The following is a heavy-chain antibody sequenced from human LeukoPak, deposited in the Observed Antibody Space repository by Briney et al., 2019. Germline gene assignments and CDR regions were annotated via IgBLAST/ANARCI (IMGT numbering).Heavy chain of an antibody. CDR1: GGSISSGGYY. CDR3: ARLSSGWPRAHIDY. Sequence: PSETLSLTCTVSGGSISSGGYYWSWIRQPPGKGPEWIGYIFYTGSTNYNPSLKSRVTISVDTSKNQFSLKLSSVTAADTAVYYCARLSSGWPRAHIDYWGQGTLVTVSS. D-gene: IGHD6-19*01. J-gene: IGHJ4*02. CDR2: IFYTGST. V-gene: IGHV4-61*08.